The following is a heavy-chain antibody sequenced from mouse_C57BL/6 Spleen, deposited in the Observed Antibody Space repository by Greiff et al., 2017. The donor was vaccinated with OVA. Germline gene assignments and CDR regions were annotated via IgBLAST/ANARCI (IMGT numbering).Heavy chain of an antibody. CDR3: TRSQTAQATPYAMDY. Sequence: QVQLQQSGAELVRPGASVTLSCKASGYTFTDYEMHWVKQTPVHGLEWIGAIDPETGGTAYNQKFKGKAILTADKSSSTAYMELRSLTSEDSAVYYCTRSQTAQATPYAMDYWGQGTSVTVSS. CDR2: IDPETGGT. CDR1: GYTFTDYE. D-gene: IGHD3-2*02. V-gene: IGHV1-15*01. J-gene: IGHJ4*01.